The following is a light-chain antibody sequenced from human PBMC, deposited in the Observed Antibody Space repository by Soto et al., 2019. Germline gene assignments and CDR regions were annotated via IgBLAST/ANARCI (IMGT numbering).Light chain of an antibody. CDR2: GAS. V-gene: IGKV3-20*01. J-gene: IGKJ2*01. Sequence: EIVLTQSPGTLSLSPGERATLSCRASQSVNSNYLAWYQQKPGQAPRLLICGASSRATGIPDRFSGSGSGTDFTLTISRLEPEDCAVYYCQQYDISPYTFGQGTKLEIK. CDR3: QQYDISPYT. CDR1: QSVNSNY.